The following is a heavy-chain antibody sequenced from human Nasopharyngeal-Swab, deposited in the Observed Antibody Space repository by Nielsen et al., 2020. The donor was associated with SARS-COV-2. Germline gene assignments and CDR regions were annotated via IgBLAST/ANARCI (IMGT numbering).Heavy chain of an antibody. CDR3: VKDYLREGYF. CDR1: GFTFRSYA. V-gene: IGHV3-23*01. Sequence: GESLKISCAASGFTFRSYAMTWVRQAPGKGLDWVSAIDSLHNTYYADSVKGRFTLSRDNSKNTLYLQMNSLRAEDTAVYYCVKDYLREGYFGGQGTLVTVSS. J-gene: IGHJ4*02. CDR2: IDSLHNT. D-gene: IGHD3-9*01.